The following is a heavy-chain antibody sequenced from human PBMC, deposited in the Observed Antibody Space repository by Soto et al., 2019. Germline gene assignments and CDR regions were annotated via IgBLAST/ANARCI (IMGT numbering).Heavy chain of an antibody. V-gene: IGHV3-30-3*01. J-gene: IGHJ6*02. CDR3: ARDVSTSGWDYYYYGMDV. Sequence: PGGSLRLSCAASGFTFSSYAMHWVRQAPGKGLEWVAVISYDGSNKYYADSVKGRFTISRDNSKNTLYLQMNSLRAEDTAVYYCARDVSTSGWDYYYYGMDVWGQGTTVTVSS. CDR2: ISYDGSNK. CDR1: GFTFSSYA. D-gene: IGHD6-19*01.